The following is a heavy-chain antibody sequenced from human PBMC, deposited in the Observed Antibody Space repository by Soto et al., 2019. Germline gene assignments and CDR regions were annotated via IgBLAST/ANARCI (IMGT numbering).Heavy chain of an antibody. CDR1: GGSFSGYY. V-gene: IGHV4-34*01. CDR3: ARPAREYIVVVQAAPRGWFDP. Sequence: PSETLSLTCAVYGGSFSGYYWSWIRQPPGKGLEWIGEINHSGSTNYNPSLKSRVTISVDTSKNQFSLKLSSVTAADTAVYYCARPAREYIVVVQAAPRGWFDPWGQGTLVTVSS. D-gene: IGHD2-2*01. CDR2: INHSGST. J-gene: IGHJ5*02.